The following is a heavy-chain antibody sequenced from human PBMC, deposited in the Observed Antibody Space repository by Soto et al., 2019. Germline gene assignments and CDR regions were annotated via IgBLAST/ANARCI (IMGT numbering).Heavy chain of an antibody. V-gene: IGHV3-21*01. Sequence: EVQLVESGGGLVKPGGSLRLSCAASGFTFSSYSMNWVRQAPGKGLEWVSSISSSSSYIYYADSVKGRFTISRDNAKHSLYLQMSSLRAEDTAVYYCARSQAPPHNWKNKKECKVDASDIWGKGTMVTVSS. D-gene: IGHD1-20*01. J-gene: IGHJ3*02. CDR1: GFTFSSYS. CDR3: ARSQAPPHNWKNKKECKVDASDI. CDR2: ISSSSSYI.